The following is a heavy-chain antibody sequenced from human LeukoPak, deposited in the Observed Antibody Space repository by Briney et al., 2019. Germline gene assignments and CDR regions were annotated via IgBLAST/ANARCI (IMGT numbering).Heavy chain of an antibody. CDR3: ARSIVVVPAAIKGEFDY. V-gene: IGHV1-69*13. Sequence: GASVKDSCKASGGTFSSYAISWVRQAPGQGLEWMGGIIPIFGTANYAQKFQGRVTITADESTSTAYMELSSLRSEDTAVYYCARSIVVVPAAIKGEFDYWGQGTLVTVSS. CDR2: IIPIFGTA. J-gene: IGHJ4*02. CDR1: GGTFSSYA. D-gene: IGHD2-2*01.